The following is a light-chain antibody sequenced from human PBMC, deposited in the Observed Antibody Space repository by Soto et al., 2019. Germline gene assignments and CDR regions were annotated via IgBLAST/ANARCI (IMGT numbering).Light chain of an antibody. V-gene: IGKV1-6*01. Sequence: IKMTQSPSALSASVGDRVTITCRASQGIRSELGWYQQKPGKAPNLLIYTASTLQSGVPSRFSGSGSGTDFTLTISSLQPEDVATYYCIQDYNYPLTFGGGTKVDIK. CDR2: TAS. CDR1: QGIRSE. CDR3: IQDYNYPLT. J-gene: IGKJ4*01.